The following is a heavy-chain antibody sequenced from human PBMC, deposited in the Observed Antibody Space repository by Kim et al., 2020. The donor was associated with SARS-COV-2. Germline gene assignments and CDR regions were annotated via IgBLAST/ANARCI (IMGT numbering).Heavy chain of an antibody. J-gene: IGHJ4*02. D-gene: IGHD3-16*01. Sequence: ASVKVSCKASGYVLTSYYIHWVRQAPGQGLEWMGIINPSGGSTTYAQQFQGRVTMTSNTSTSTVYMELTSLRSEDTAVYYCAKGGSARGDYWGQGTLVTV. CDR3: AKGGSARGDY. CDR2: INPSGGST. CDR1: GYVLTSYY. V-gene: IGHV1-46*01.